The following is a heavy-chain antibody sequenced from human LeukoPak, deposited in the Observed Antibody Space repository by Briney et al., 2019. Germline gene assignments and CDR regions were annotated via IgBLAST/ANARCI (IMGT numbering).Heavy chain of an antibody. D-gene: IGHD1-1*01. CDR2: LYSGGSA. CDR1: GFIVSSNY. Sequence: GGSLRLSCAASGFIVSSNYMNWVRQAPGKGLEWIAVLYSGGSAYYADSVKGRFTISRDNSKNTLYLQIYSLRAEDTAIYYCARDSETETGWYYYGMDVWGQGTTVTLSS. CDR3: ARDSETETGWYYYGMDV. J-gene: IGHJ6*02. V-gene: IGHV3-53*01.